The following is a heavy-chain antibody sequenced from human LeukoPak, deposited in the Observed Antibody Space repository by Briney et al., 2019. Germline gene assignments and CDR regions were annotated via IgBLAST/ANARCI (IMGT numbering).Heavy chain of an antibody. CDR1: GFTVSSNH. CDR2: VTGSGGDT. J-gene: IGHJ5*01. CDR3: ARGTLEHCSGASCYPLDS. V-gene: IGHV3-23*01. D-gene: IGHD2-15*01. Sequence: GALRLSCAASGFTVSSNHMSWVRQTPGKGLECVSVVTGSGGDTYYTGSVNGRFTISRDNSKNTLYLQMNSLRAEDTAVYYCARGTLEHCSGASCYPLDSWGQGTLVTVSS.